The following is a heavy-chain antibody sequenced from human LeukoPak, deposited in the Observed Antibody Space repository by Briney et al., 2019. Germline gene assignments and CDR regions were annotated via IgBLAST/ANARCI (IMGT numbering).Heavy chain of an antibody. CDR3: ARDGEGRSLPLDY. J-gene: IGHJ4*02. V-gene: IGHV3-49*04. D-gene: IGHD2-21*01. CDR2: ITTKFYGATT. Sequence: PGGSLRLSCTTYGFTFSDHALSSVRQAPGKGREWVGFITTKFYGATTDYPASVKGRFTISRDDPKPIAYLQMTSLNAEDTAVYFCARDGEGRSLPLDYWGQGTLVTVPS. CDR1: GFTFSDHA.